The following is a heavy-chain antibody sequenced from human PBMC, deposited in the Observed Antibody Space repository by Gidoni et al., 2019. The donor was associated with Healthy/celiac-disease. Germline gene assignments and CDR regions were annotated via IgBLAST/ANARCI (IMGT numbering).Heavy chain of an antibody. J-gene: IGHJ5*02. Sequence: QVQLQQWGAGLLKPAETLSITCAVYGGSFSGYYWSWIRQPPGKGLEWIGEINHSGSTNYNPSLKSRVTISVDTSKNQFSLQLSSVTAADTAVYYCARCRHNWFDPWGQGTLVTVSS. CDR2: INHSGST. CDR1: GGSFSGYY. CDR3: ARCRHNWFDP. V-gene: IGHV4-34*01.